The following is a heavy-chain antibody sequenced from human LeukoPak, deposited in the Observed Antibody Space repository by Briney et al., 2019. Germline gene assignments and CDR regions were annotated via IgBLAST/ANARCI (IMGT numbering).Heavy chain of an antibody. CDR3: ASYSAGSSWPFDY. CDR1: GGSFSGYY. V-gene: IGHV4-34*01. J-gene: IGHJ4*02. CDR2: INHRGST. D-gene: IGHD6-13*01. Sequence: PSETLSLTCAVYGGSFSGYYWSWIRQPPGKGLEWIGEINHRGSTNYNPSLKSRVTISVDTSKNQFSLKLSSVTAADTAVYYCASYSAGSSWPFDYWGQGTLVTVSS.